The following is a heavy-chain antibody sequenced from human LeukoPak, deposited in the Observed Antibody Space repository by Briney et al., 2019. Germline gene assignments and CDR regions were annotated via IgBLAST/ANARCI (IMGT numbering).Heavy chain of an antibody. V-gene: IGHV3-11*04. J-gene: IGHJ6*03. D-gene: IGHD1-14*01. CDR3: AGVRPNPFLRYYYYYMDV. CDR2: ISSSGSTI. Sequence: GGSLRLSCAASGFTFSDYYMSWIRQAPGKGLEWVSYISSSGSTIYYADSVKGRFTISRDNAKNSLYLQMNSLRAEDTAVYYCAGVRPNPFLRYYYYYMDVWGKGTTVTVSS. CDR1: GFTFSDYY.